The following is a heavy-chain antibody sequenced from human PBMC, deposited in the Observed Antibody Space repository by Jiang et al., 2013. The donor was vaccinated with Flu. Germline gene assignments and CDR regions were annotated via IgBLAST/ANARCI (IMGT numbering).Heavy chain of an antibody. Sequence: GAEVKKPGASVKVSCKASGYTFTSYYMHWVRQAPGQGLEWMGIINPSGGSTSYAQKFQGRVAMTRDTSTSTVYMELSSLRSEDTAVYYCAVLRVGATGLRRSFDYWGQGTLVTVSS. J-gene: IGHJ4*02. D-gene: IGHD1-26*01. V-gene: IGHV1-46*01. CDR1: GYTFTSYY. CDR2: INPSGGST. CDR3: AVLRVGATGLRRSFDY.